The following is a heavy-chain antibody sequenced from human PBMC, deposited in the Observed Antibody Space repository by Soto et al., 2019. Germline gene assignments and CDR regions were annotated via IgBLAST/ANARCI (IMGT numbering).Heavy chain of an antibody. V-gene: IGHV3-30-3*01. Sequence: QVQLVESGGGVVQPGRSLRLSCAASGFTFSSYAMHWVRQAPGKGLERVAVISYDGSNKYYADSVKGRFTISRDNSKNTLYLQMNSLRAEDTAVYYCARVYCSGGSCPLGRYYYGMDVWGQGTTVTVSS. CDR2: ISYDGSNK. D-gene: IGHD2-15*01. CDR3: ARVYCSGGSCPLGRYYYGMDV. CDR1: GFTFSSYA. J-gene: IGHJ6*02.